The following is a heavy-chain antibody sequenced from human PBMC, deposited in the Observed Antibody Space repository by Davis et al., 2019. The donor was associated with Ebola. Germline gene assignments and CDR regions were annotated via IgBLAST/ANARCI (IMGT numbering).Heavy chain of an antibody. J-gene: IGHJ3*02. CDR3: ANLDYYGSGSYYKGPHAFDI. Sequence: GESLKISCAASGFTFSSYAMHWVRQAPGKGLEWVAVISYDGSNKYYADSVKGRFTISRDNSKNTLYLQMNSLRAEDTAVYYCANLDYYGSGSYYKGPHAFDIWGQGTMVTVSS. CDR1: GFTFSSYA. V-gene: IGHV3-30-3*01. D-gene: IGHD3-10*01. CDR2: ISYDGSNK.